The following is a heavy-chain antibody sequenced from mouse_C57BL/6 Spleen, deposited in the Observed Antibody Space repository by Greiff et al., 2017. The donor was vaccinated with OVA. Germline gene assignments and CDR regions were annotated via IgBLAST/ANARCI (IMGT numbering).Heavy chain of an antibody. CDR3: AKRDGSSPAGFAY. J-gene: IGHJ3*01. Sequence: QVQLKESGPGLVQPSQSLSITCTVSGFSLTSYGVHWVRQSPGTGLEWLGVIWRGGSTDYNAAFMSRLSITKDNSTSKVFFKMNSLQADDTAIYYGAKRDGSSPAGFAYWGQGTLVTVSA. CDR2: IWRGGST. CDR1: GFSLTSYG. V-gene: IGHV2-5*01. D-gene: IGHD1-1*01.